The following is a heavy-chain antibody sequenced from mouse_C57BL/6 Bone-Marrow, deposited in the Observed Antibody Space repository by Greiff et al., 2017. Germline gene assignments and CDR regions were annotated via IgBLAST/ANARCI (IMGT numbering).Heavy chain of an antibody. V-gene: IGHV1-55*01. J-gene: IGHJ1*03. CDR3: ARDGSSCWYFDV. D-gene: IGHD1-1*01. CDR2: ISPGSGST. CDR1: GYTFTSYW. Sequence: QVQLQQPGAELVKPGASVKMSCKASGYTFTSYWITWVKQRPGQGLEWVGDISPGSGSTNYNEKFKSKATLTVDTSSSTAYMQLSSLTSEDSAVYYCARDGSSCWYFDVWGTGTTVTVSS.